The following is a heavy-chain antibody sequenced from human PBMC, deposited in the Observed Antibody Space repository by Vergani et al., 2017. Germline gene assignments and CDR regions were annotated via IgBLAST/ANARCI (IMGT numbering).Heavy chain of an antibody. CDR1: GYTFTGYY. CDR3: ARDLSRSIAAAGTGY. Sequence: QVQLVQSGAEVKKPGASVKVFCKASGYTFTGYYMHWVRQAPGQGLEWMGWINPNSGGTNYAQKFQGRVTMTRDTSISTAYMELSRLRSDDTAVYYCARDLSRSIAAAGTGYWGQGTLVTVSS. J-gene: IGHJ4*02. D-gene: IGHD6-13*01. CDR2: INPNSGGT. V-gene: IGHV1-2*02.